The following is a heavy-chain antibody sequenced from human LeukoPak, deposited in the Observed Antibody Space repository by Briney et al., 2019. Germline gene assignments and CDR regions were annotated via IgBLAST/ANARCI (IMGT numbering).Heavy chain of an antibody. CDR3: ARHIYCSGGSCYFDP. CDR2: IYYSGST. D-gene: IGHD2-15*01. Sequence: SETLSLTCTVSGGSISSSSYYWGWIRQPPGKELEWIGSIYYSGSTYYNPSLKSRVTISVDTSKNQFSLKLSSVTAADTAVYYCARHIYCSGGSCYFDPWGQGTLVTVSS. V-gene: IGHV4-39*01. J-gene: IGHJ5*02. CDR1: GGSISSSSYY.